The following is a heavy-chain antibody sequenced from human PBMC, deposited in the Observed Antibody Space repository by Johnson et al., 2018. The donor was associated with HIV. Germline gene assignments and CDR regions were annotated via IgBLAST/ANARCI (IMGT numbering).Heavy chain of an antibody. Sequence: QVQLVESGGGLVQPGGSLRLSCAASGFTFSSYGMHWVRQAPGKGLEWVAFIRYDGSNKYYADSVKGRFTISRDNSKNTLYLQMYSLRVEDTASYYCAKAWELLGRRAALDIWGQGTMVTVSS. CDR2: IRYDGSNK. J-gene: IGHJ3*02. V-gene: IGHV3-30*02. CDR3: AKAWELLGRRAALDI. CDR1: GFTFSSYG. D-gene: IGHD1-26*01.